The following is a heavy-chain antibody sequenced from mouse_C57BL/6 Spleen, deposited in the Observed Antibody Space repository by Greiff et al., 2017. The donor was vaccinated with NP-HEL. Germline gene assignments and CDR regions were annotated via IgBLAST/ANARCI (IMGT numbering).Heavy chain of an antibody. CDR3: ARKGNYYGSSYHWYFDV. CDR2: IDPSDSYN. J-gene: IGHJ1*03. V-gene: IGHV1-50*01. D-gene: IGHD1-1*01. CDR1: GYTFTSYW. Sequence: QVQLQQPGAELVKPGASVKLSCKASGYTFTSYWMQWVKQRPGQGLEWIGEIDPSDSYNNYNQKFKGKATLTVDTSSSTAYMQLSSLPSEDSAVYYCARKGNYYGSSYHWYFDVWGTGTTVTVSS.